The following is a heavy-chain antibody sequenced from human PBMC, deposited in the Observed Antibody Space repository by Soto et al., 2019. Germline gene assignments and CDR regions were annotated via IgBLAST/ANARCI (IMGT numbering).Heavy chain of an antibody. Sequence: QVQLVQSGAEVKKPGSSVKVSCKASGGTFSRYAISWVRQAPGQGLEWMGGIIPIFGTANYAQKFQGRVTTTADASTSTAYMELSSLRSEDTAVYYCARQGAALRDYYYGMDVWGQGTTVTVSS. CDR1: GGTFSRYA. D-gene: IGHD6-25*01. CDR2: IIPIFGTA. CDR3: ARQGAALRDYYYGMDV. V-gene: IGHV1-69*12. J-gene: IGHJ6*02.